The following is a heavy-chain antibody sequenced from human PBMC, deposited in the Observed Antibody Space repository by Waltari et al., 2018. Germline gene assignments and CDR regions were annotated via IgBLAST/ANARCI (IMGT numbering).Heavy chain of an antibody. Sequence: QVQLQESGPGLVKPSETLSLTCAVSGYSISSGYYWGWIRQPPGKWLEWIGSIYHSGSTYYNPSLKSRVIISVDTSKNQFSLKLSSVTAADTAVYYCAAYSSRTNCFDCWGQGTLVTVSS. CDR3: AAYSSRTNCFDC. V-gene: IGHV4-38-2*01. J-gene: IGHJ4*02. CDR1: GYSISSGYY. D-gene: IGHD6-13*01. CDR2: IYHSGST.